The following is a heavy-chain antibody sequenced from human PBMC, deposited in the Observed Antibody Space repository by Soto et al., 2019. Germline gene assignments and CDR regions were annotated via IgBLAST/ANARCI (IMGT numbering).Heavy chain of an antibody. Sequence: VSVKLYCKAAGYTFSIYGISWVRQAPGQGLEWMGWISAYNGNTNYAQKLQGRVTMTTDTSTSTAYMELRSLRSDDTAVYYCARDGRAAAGTLEIYWGQGTLLTVSS. CDR1: GYTFSIYG. CDR2: ISAYNGNT. V-gene: IGHV1-18*01. D-gene: IGHD6-13*01. CDR3: ARDGRAAAGTLEIY. J-gene: IGHJ4*02.